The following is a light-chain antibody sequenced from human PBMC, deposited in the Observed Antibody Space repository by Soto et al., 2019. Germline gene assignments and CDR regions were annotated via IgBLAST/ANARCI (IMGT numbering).Light chain of an antibody. Sequence: DIVMTQSPDSLAVSMGESSTISCRSSQSVLYSSNNKNYLAWYQQKRGQPPKVLIYWASTRESGVPDRFSGSGSGTDFTLTINSLQAEDVAVYYCQQYYNSPLTFGGGTKVDIK. V-gene: IGKV4-1*01. CDR2: WAS. J-gene: IGKJ4*01. CDR1: QSVLYSSNNKNY. CDR3: QQYYNSPLT.